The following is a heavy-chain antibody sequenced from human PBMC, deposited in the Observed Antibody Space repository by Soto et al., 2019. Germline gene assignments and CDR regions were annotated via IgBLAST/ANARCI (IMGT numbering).Heavy chain of an antibody. CDR2: ITVSNGNA. D-gene: IGHD5-12*01. CDR3: RRWLQLRPLDY. V-gene: IGHV1-18*01. Sequence: DSGKGCFKASGYPFTSYGIGLVRQAPGQGPEYMGWITVSNGNAYYGQSFQDRVTMTVDTSTTTAYMELRNLIPADTAVYYCRRWLQLRPLDYWGQGTLVTVSS. CDR1: GYPFTSYG. J-gene: IGHJ4*02.